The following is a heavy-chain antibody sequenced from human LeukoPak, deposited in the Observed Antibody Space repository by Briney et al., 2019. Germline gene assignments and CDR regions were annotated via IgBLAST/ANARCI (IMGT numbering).Heavy chain of an antibody. CDR3: AKNCPVAESSWYLNGCDY. D-gene: IGHD6-13*01. J-gene: IGHJ4*02. Sequence: PGGSLRLSCAASGFTFSSYCMHWVRQAPGRGREWVAVISYDGSNKYYADSVKGRFTISRDNSKNTLYLQMNSLRAEDTAVYYCAKNCPVAESSWYLNGCDYWGQGTLVTVSS. CDR1: GFTFSSYC. V-gene: IGHV3-30*18. CDR2: ISYDGSNK.